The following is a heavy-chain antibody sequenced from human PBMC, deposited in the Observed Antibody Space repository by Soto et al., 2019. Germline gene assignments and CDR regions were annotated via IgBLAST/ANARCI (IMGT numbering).Heavy chain of an antibody. CDR2: INPNSGGT. J-gene: IGHJ6*02. V-gene: IGHV1-2*04. CDR3: ARGSQSSTTEIFGMDV. CDR1: GNTFAGYY. D-gene: IGHD6-13*01. Sequence: ASVKVSCKASGNTFAGYYMHWGRQAPGQGLEWMGWINPNSGGTNYAQKFQGWVTMTRDTSISTAYMELSRLRSDDTAVYYCARGSQSSTTEIFGMDVWGQGNKVTVSS.